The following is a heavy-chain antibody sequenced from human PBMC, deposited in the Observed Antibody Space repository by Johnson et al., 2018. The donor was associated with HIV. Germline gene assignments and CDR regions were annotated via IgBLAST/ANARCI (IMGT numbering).Heavy chain of an antibody. Sequence: VQLVESGGGLVQPGGSLRLSCAASGFTFSSYDMHWVRQATGKGLEWVSAIGTAGDTYYPGSVKGRFTISRENAKNSLYLQMNSLRAEDTALYYCAKAPDYYDSSPYAFDIWGQGTMVTVSS. CDR3: AKAPDYYDSSPYAFDI. V-gene: IGHV3-13*01. D-gene: IGHD3-22*01. CDR1: GFTFSSYD. J-gene: IGHJ3*02. CDR2: IGTAGDT.